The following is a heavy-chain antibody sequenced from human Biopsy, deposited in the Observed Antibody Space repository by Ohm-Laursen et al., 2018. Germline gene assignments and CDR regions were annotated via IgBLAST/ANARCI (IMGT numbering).Heavy chain of an antibody. J-gene: IGHJ2*01. CDR2: IYYTGST. CDR3: ARHAPSYSGSYWRYFDL. CDR1: GGFISSYY. D-gene: IGHD1-26*01. Sequence: GTLSLTCAVSGGFISSYYWSWIRQPPGKGLEWIGYIYYTGSTNYNPSLKSRVTISVDTSMNHLSLRLTSVTAADTAVYYCARHAPSYSGSYWRYFDLWGRGTLVTVSS. V-gene: IGHV4-59*08.